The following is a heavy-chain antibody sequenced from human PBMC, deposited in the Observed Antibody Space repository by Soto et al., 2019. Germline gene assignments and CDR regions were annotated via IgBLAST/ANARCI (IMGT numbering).Heavy chain of an antibody. CDR2: ISGSGGTA. J-gene: IGHJ6*02. Sequence: PGGSLRLSCAASGFTFSSYAMSWVRQAPGKGLDWVSAISGSGGTADYAAPVKGRFTISRDDSKNTLYLQMNSLKTEDTAMFYCTTLNYGVDVWGQGTTVTVSS. CDR1: GFTFSSYA. V-gene: IGHV3-23*01. CDR3: TTLNYGVDV.